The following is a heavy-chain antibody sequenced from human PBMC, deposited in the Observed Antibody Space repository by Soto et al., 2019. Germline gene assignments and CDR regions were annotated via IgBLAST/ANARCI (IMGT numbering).Heavy chain of an antibody. V-gene: IGHV4-31*03. CDR3: ARENWRGMLDY. Sequence: SETLSLTCTGSGGSIRNGCHYWTWIRQPPGKGLEWIGKIFFSGNTHYNTALKSRLSFSVDRANNQFSLNLTSVAAADTAIYYCARENWRGMLDYWGPGTLVTVSS. D-gene: IGHD3-3*01. CDR1: GGSIRNGCHY. J-gene: IGHJ4*02. CDR2: IFFSGNT.